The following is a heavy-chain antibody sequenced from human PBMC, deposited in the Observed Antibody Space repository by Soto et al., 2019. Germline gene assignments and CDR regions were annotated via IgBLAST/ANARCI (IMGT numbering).Heavy chain of an antibody. CDR3: ARSFIAVAAQYDY. D-gene: IGHD6-19*01. CDR1: GGSIGSYD. Sequence: SETLSLTCTVSGGSIGSYDWSWIRQPPGKGLEWIGYIYYSGSTNYNPSPKSRVTISVDTSKNQFSLKLSSVTAADTAVYYCARSFIAVAAQYDYRSQRTPVTVSS. CDR2: IYYSGST. V-gene: IGHV4-59*01. J-gene: IGHJ4*01.